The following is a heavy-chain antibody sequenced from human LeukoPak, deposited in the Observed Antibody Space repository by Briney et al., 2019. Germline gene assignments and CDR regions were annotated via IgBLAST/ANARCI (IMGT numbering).Heavy chain of an antibody. D-gene: IGHD6-19*01. CDR2: IYHSGST. J-gene: IGHJ4*02. CDR1: GGSISSSNW. CDR3: ARTSSSGLVGGYYFDY. Sequence: PSGTLSLTCAVSGGSISSSNWWSWVRQPPGKGLEWIGEIYHSGSTNYNPSLKSRVTISVDTSKNQFSPKLSSVTAADTAVYYCARTSSSGLVGGYYFDYWGQGTLVTVSS. V-gene: IGHV4-4*02.